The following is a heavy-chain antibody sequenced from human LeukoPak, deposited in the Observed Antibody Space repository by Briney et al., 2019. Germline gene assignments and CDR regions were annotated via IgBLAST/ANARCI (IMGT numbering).Heavy chain of an antibody. CDR1: GFTFSSYA. J-gene: IGHJ6*02. V-gene: IGHV3-30-3*01. CDR3: ARGPYCSSTSCSSYYYYGMDV. Sequence: GRSLRLSCAASGFTFSSYAMHWVRQAPGKGLEWVAVISYDGSNKYYADSVKGRFTISRDNSKNTLYLQMNSMRAEDTAVYYCARGPYCSSTSCSSYYYYGMDVWGQGTTVTVSS. CDR2: ISYDGSNK. D-gene: IGHD2-2*01.